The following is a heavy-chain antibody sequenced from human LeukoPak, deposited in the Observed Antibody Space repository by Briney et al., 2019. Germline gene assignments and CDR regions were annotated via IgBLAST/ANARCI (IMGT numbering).Heavy chain of an antibody. CDR2: INPNSGGT. CDR1: GHTFTGYY. V-gene: IGHV1-2*04. Sequence: ASVKVSCKASGHTFTGYYMHWVRQAPGQGLEWMGWINPNSGGTNYAQKFQGWVTMTRDTSISTAYMELSRLRSDDTAVYYCARELTVAYYYYGMDVWGQGTTVTVSS. D-gene: IGHD4-23*01. J-gene: IGHJ6*02. CDR3: ARELTVAYYYYGMDV.